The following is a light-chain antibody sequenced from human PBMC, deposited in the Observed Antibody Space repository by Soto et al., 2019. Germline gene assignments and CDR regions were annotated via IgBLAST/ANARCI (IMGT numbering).Light chain of an antibody. J-gene: IGKJ2*01. CDR3: QQSYSTPRT. V-gene: IGKV1-39*01. CDR1: QRISSY. CDR2: AAS. Sequence: DIQMTQSPSSLSASVGDRVTITCRGSQRISSYLHWYQQKPGKAPNLLIYAASNLQSGVPSRFSGSGSGTAFTLTISSLQPEDFATYYCQQSYSTPRTFGQGTKLEIK.